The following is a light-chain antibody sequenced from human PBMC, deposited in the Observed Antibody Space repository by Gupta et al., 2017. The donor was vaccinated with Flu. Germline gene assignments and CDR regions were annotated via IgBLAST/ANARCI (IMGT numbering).Light chain of an antibody. CDR1: GSNV. Sequence: GSNVVSWYQPLPGTAPRLLIYNDNQRPSGVPDRFSGSKSGTSASLAIGGLQSEDEADYYCAAWDDSLTALSADGSLTGLWVFGGGTKLSVL. V-gene: IGLV1-44*01. CDR2: NDN. CDR3: AAWDDSLTALSADGSLTGLWV. J-gene: IGLJ3*02.